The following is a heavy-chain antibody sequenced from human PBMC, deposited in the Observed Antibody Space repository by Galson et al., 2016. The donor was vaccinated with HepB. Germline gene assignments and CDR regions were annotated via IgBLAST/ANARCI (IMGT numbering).Heavy chain of an antibody. CDR3: ARVRITGPQWIVRGPCFGV. Sequence: SVKVSCKASGYAFSTYGISWVRQAPGQGLEWMGWISAYRGSTIYTQRPQGRVTMTTDTSTSTAYMELRSLRSDDTAVYYCARVRITGPQWIVRGPCFGVWGQGVAVIVSS. CDR1: GYAFSTYG. V-gene: IGHV1-18*01. D-gene: IGHD5-12*01. J-gene: IGHJ6*02. CDR2: ISAYRGST.